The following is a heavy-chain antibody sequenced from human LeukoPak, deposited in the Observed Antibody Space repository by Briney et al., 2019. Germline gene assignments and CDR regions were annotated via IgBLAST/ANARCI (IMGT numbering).Heavy chain of an antibody. V-gene: IGHV3-21*01. Sequence: GGSLRLSCAASGFTFSSYSMTWVRQAPGKGLEWVSSISSSSSYIYYADSVKGRFTISRDNAKNSLYLQMNSLRAEDTAVYYCARASLYGDYYYGMDVSGQGTTVTVSS. CDR1: GFTFSSYS. D-gene: IGHD4-17*01. J-gene: IGHJ6*02. CDR3: ARASLYGDYYYGMDV. CDR2: ISSSSSYI.